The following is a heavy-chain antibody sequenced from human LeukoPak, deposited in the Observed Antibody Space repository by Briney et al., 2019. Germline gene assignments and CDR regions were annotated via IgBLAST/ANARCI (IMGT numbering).Heavy chain of an antibody. Sequence: ASVTVSCKASGYTFTSYDINWVRQAPGQGLEWMGWMNPSSGNTGYAGKFQGRLTMTRNTAISTAYMELNSLISEDTAVYYCVRSLAGHFLVALRDPWGQGTLVTVSS. CDR3: VRSLAGHFLVALRDP. CDR1: GYTFTSYD. CDR2: MNPSSGNT. D-gene: IGHD3-3*02. V-gene: IGHV1-8*01. J-gene: IGHJ5*02.